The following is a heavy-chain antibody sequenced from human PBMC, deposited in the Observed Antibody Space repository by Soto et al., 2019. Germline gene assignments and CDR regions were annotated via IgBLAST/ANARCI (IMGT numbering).Heavy chain of an antibody. CDR1: GFTFSSYS. J-gene: IGHJ4*02. CDR2: ISSSSSTI. D-gene: IGHD3-16*02. CDR3: AREASGDYIWGSYRFYFDY. Sequence: GGSLRLSCAASGFTFSSYSMNWVRQAPGKGLEWVSYISSSSSTIYYADSVKGRFTISRDNAKNSLYLQMNSLRAEDTAVYYCAREASGDYIWGSYRFYFDYWGQGTLVTVSS. V-gene: IGHV3-48*01.